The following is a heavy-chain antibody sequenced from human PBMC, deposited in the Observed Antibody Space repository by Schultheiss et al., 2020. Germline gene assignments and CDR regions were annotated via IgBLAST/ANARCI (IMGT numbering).Heavy chain of an antibody. CDR3: ARHLYGDPNHYYYYYGIDV. CDR2: IHYSGST. CDR1: GGSISSSSYY. Sequence: SETLSLTCTVSGGSISSSSYYWGCIRQPLGKGLEWIGNIHYSGSTYYNPSLKSRVTISVDTSNNQFSLKVSSVTAADTAVYYCARHLYGDPNHYYYYYGIDVWGQGATVTVS. J-gene: IGHJ6*02. V-gene: IGHV4-39*01. D-gene: IGHD4-17*01.